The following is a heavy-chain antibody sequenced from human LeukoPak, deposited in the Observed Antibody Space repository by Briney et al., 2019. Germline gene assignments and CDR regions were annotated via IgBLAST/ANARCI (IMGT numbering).Heavy chain of an antibody. CDR1: GYTFTSYY. J-gene: IGHJ4*02. D-gene: IGHD3-9*01. Sequence: ASVKVSCKASGYTFTSYYMHWVRQAPGQGLEWMGIINPSGGSTSYAQKFQGRVTMTRDTSTSTVYMELSSLRSEDTAVYYCARLLGYDILTGYSNFDYWGQGTLVTVSS. CDR3: ARLLGYDILTGYSNFDY. V-gene: IGHV1-46*01. CDR2: INPSGGST.